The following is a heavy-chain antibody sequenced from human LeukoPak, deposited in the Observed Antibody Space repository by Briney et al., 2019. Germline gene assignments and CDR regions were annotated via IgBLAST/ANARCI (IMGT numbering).Heavy chain of an antibody. J-gene: IGHJ6*02. CDR1: GFTVSSNY. Sequence: PGGSLRLSCAASGFTVSSNYMSWVRQAPGKGLEWVSGIYSGGSTYYADSVKGRFTISRDNSKNTLYLQMNSLRAEDTAVYYCARDQPTHSSSWYYYGMDVWGQGTTVTVSS. CDR2: IYSGGST. V-gene: IGHV3-53*01. D-gene: IGHD6-13*01. CDR3: ARDQPTHSSSWYYYGMDV.